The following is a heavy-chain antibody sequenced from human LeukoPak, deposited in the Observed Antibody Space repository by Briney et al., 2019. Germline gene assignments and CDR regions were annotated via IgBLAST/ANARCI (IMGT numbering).Heavy chain of an antibody. D-gene: IGHD3-22*01. CDR2: IYYSGST. V-gene: IGHV4-31*03. CDR3: ARDTYYYDSYGFDP. CDR1: GGSFSSGSYY. J-gene: IGHJ5*02. Sequence: SETLSLTCTVSGGSFSSGSYYWSWIRQPPGKGLEWIGYIYYSGSTYYNPSLKSRVTISVDTSKNQFSLKLSSVTAADTAVYYCARDTYYYDSYGFDPWGQGTLVTVSS.